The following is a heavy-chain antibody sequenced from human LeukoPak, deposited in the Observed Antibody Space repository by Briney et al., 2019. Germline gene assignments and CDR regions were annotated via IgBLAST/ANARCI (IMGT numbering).Heavy chain of an antibody. CDR2: INPSGGST. J-gene: IGHJ5*02. CDR3: ARGVEGDYVWGSYRPFKVAPELIWFDP. D-gene: IGHD3-16*02. V-gene: IGHV1-46*01. CDR1: GYTFTSYY. Sequence: ASVKVSCKASGYTFTSYYMHWVRQAPGQGLEWMGIINPSGGSTSYAQKFQGRVTMTRDTSTSTVYMELSSLRSEDTAVYYCARGVEGDYVWGSYRPFKVAPELIWFDPWGQGTLVTVSS.